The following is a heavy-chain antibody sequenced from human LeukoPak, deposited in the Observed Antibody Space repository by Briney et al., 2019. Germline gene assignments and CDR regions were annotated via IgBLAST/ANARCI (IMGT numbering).Heavy chain of an antibody. J-gene: IGHJ1*01. D-gene: IGHD3-16*01. CDR2: IYYSGST. CDR3: ARQGYEGYFQH. Sequence: SETLSLTCTVSGGSISSYYWSWIRQPPGKGLEWIGYIYYSGSTNCNPSLKSRVTISVDTSKNQFSLKLSSVTAADTAVYYCARQGYEGYFQHWGQGTLVTVSS. V-gene: IGHV4-59*08. CDR1: GGSISSYY.